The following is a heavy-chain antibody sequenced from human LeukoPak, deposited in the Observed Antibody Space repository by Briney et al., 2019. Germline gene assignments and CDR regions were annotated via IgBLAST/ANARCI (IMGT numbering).Heavy chain of an antibody. J-gene: IGHJ3*02. D-gene: IGHD4-17*01. Sequence: SETLSLTCTVSGGSISGYYWSWIRQPAGKGLEWIGRIYTSGSTNYNPSLKSRVTMSVDTSKNQFSLKLSSVTAADTAVYYCARATIDYEGANYAFDIWGQGTMVTVSS. CDR1: GGSISGYY. V-gene: IGHV4-4*07. CDR2: IYTSGST. CDR3: ARATIDYEGANYAFDI.